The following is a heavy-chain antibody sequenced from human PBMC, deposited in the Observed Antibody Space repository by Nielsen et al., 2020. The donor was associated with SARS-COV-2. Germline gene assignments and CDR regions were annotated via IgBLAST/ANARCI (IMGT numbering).Heavy chain of an antibody. V-gene: IGHV3-23*05. J-gene: IGHJ4*02. D-gene: IGHD3-22*01. CDR3: ASHRYYYDSSGCFDY. CDR1: GFTFSYYA. CDR2: IYSGGNTT. Sequence: GGSLRLSCTASGFTFSYYAMSWVRQAPGKGLEWVSAIYSGGNTTYYGDSVKGRFTISRDNSKNTLYLQMNSLRAEDTAVYYCASHRYYYDSSGCFDYWGQGTLVTVSS.